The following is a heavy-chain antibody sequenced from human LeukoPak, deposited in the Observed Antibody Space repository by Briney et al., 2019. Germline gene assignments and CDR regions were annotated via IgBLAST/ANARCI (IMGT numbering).Heavy chain of an antibody. CDR2: IWYDGSNK. J-gene: IGHJ4*02. V-gene: IGHV3-33*01. Sequence: GRSLRLSCAASGFTFSSYGMHRVRQAPGKGLEWVAVIWYDGSNKYYADSVKGRFTISRDNSKNTLYLQMNSLRAEDTAVYYCARDQVDTALYYFDYWGQGTLVTVSS. D-gene: IGHD5-18*01. CDR1: GFTFSSYG. CDR3: ARDQVDTALYYFDY.